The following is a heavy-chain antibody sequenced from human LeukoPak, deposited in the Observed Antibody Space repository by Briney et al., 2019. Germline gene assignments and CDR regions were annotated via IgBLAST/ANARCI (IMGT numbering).Heavy chain of an antibody. CDR2: ISSSSSYI. CDR1: GFTFSSYS. V-gene: IGHV3-21*01. Sequence: GGSLRLSCAASGFTFSSYSMNWVRQAPGKGLEWVSSISSSSSYIYYADSVKGRFTISRDNAKNSLYLQMNSLRAEDTAVYYCARAGRDYYDSSGYLSTDAFDIWGQGTMVTVSS. D-gene: IGHD3-22*01. CDR3: ARAGRDYYDSSGYLSTDAFDI. J-gene: IGHJ3*02.